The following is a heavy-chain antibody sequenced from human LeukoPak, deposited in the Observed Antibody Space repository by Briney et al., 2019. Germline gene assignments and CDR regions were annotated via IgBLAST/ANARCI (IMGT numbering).Heavy chain of an antibody. CDR2: IKWDGGST. D-gene: IGHD6-13*01. Sequence: GGSLRLSCAASGFTFDDHGMSWVRQVPGKGLEWVSGIKWDGGSTGYADSVKGRFTISRDKAKNSLYLQMNSLRVEDTAVYHCARGAGSSWYFYFDYWGQGTLVTVSS. J-gene: IGHJ4*02. V-gene: IGHV3-20*01. CDR3: ARGAGSSWYFYFDY. CDR1: GFTFDDHG.